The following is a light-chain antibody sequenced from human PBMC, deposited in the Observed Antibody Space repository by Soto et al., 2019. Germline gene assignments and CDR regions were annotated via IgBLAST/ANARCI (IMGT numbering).Light chain of an antibody. CDR1: SSDVGGYDY. J-gene: IGLJ1*01. Sequence: QSALTQPPSASGSPGQSVTISCTGTSSDVGGYDYVSWYQQHPGKAPKLMIYEVTIRPSGVSDRFSGSKSGNPASLTVSGLQAEDEADSYCSSYTGGNPSYVFGTGTKVTVL. CDR3: SSYTGGNPSYV. V-gene: IGLV2-8*01. CDR2: EVT.